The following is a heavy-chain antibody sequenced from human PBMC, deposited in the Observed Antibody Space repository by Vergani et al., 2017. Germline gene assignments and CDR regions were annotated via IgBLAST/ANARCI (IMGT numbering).Heavy chain of an antibody. Sequence: QVQLVQSGAEVKKPGASVKVSCKASGYTFTSYDISWVRQAPGQGLEWMGWINPNSGGTNFAQKFRGRVTMTKDTSIGTAYMELNRLRSDDTAVYYCARIAVAGYFDYWGQGTLVTISS. J-gene: IGHJ4*02. CDR1: GYTFTSYD. CDR2: INPNSGGT. V-gene: IGHV1-2*02. CDR3: ARIAVAGYFDY. D-gene: IGHD6-19*01.